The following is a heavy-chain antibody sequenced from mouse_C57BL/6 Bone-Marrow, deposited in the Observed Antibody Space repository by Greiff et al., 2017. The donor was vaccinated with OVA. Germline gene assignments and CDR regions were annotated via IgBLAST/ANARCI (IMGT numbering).Heavy chain of an antibody. V-gene: IGHV14-4*01. CDR3: ATIGYLLWD. D-gene: IGHD2-1*01. CDR2: IDPENGDT. Sequence: EVQLQQSGAELVRPGASVKLSCTASGFNIKDDYMHWVKQRPEQGLEWIGWIDPENGDTEYASKFQGKATITADTSSNTAYLQLSSLTSEDTAVYYCATIGYLLWDWGQGTTLTVSS. CDR1: GFNIKDDY. J-gene: IGHJ2*01.